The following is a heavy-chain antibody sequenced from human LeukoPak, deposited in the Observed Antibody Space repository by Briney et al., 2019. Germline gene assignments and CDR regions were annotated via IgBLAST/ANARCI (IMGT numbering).Heavy chain of an antibody. CDR2: IIPIFGTA. CDR3: AAYYDFWSGYSETLNYYYYMDV. D-gene: IGHD3-3*01. J-gene: IGHJ6*03. CDR1: GGTFSSYA. V-gene: IGHV1-69*13. Sequence: SVKVSCKASGGTFSSYAISWVRQAPGQGLEWMGGIIPIFGTANYAQKFQGRVTITADESTSTAYMELSSLRSEDTAVYYCAAYYDFWSGYSETLNYYYYMDVWGKGTTVTVSS.